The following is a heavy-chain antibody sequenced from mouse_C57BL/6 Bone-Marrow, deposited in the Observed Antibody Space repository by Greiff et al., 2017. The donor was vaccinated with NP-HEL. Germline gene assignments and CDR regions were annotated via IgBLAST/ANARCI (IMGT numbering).Heavy chain of an antibody. CDR2: IYPRSGNT. CDR3: ARCGYGAWYAMDY. V-gene: IGHV1-81*01. Sequence: VKLMESGAELARPGASVKLSCKASGYTFTSYGISWVKQRTGQGLEWIGEIYPRSGNTYYNEKFKGKATLTADKSSSTAYMELRSLTSEDSAVYFCARCGYGAWYAMDYWGQGTSVTVSS. J-gene: IGHJ4*01. D-gene: IGHD2-2*01. CDR1: GYTFTSYG.